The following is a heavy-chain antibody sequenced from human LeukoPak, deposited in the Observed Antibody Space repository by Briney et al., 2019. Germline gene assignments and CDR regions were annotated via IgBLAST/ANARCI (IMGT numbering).Heavy chain of an antibody. CDR3: ARAMTEYTYGFPYGMDV. J-gene: IGHJ6*02. Sequence: PSETLSLTCTVSGGSISSYYWSWIRQPPGKGLEWIGYIYPSGNTNYNPSLKSRVTISVDTSKNQFSLKLSSVTAADTAVYYCARAMTEYTYGFPYGMDVWGQGTTVTVSS. CDR2: IYPSGNT. D-gene: IGHD5-18*01. CDR1: GGSISSYY. V-gene: IGHV4-4*08.